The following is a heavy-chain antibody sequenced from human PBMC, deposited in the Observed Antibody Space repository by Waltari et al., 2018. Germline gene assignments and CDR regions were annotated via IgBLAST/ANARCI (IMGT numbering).Heavy chain of an antibody. CDR1: GFTFADYA. V-gene: IGHV3-43*02. Sequence: EVQLVESGGGVVQPGGSLRLSCAASGFTFADYAMHWVRHAPGKGLEWVSLISGDGGSTYYADSVKGRFTISRDNSKNSLYLQMNSLRTEDTALYYCAKVGPRGYDSSGLFDYWGQGTLVTVSS. D-gene: IGHD3-22*01. J-gene: IGHJ4*02. CDR2: ISGDGGST. CDR3: AKVGPRGYDSSGLFDY.